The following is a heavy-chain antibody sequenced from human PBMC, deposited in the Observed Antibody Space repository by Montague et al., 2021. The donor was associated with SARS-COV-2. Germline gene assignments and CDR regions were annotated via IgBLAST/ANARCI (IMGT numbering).Heavy chain of an antibody. CDR2: IYHTGST. V-gene: IGHV4-4*02. CDR1: GASISSSHW. Sequence: SETLSLTCAVSGASISSSHWWSWIRQPPGKGLEWMGEIYHTGSTNYNPSLKSRVTISVDKSKNQFSLNLDSVTAADTAVYYCARQGLGFCNGGSCFSTLAFWGHGILVTVSS. CDR3: ARQGLGFCNGGSCFSTLAF. J-gene: IGHJ4*01. D-gene: IGHD2-15*01.